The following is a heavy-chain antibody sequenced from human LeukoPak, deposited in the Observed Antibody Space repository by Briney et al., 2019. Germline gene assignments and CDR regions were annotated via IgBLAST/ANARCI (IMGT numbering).Heavy chain of an antibody. Sequence: PGRSLRLSCAASGFTFSSYAMHWVRQAPGRGLEWVAVISYDGSNKYYADSVKGRFTISRDNSKNTLYLQMNSLRAEDTAVYYCARVHTPFQLAPMYYFDYWAREPWSPSPQ. CDR2: ISYDGSNK. D-gene: IGHD2-2*01. J-gene: IGHJ4*02. V-gene: IGHV3-30-3*01. CDR1: GFTFSSYA. CDR3: ARVHTPFQLAPMYYFDY.